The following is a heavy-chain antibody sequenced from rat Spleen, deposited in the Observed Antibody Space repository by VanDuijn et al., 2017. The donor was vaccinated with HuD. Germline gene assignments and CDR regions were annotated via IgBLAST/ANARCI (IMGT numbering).Heavy chain of an antibody. CDR3: ARSDFSSPYYFDY. Sequence: QVQLKESGPGLVKPSLTLSLTCTVSGFSLSNYGVIWVRQPLGKGLEWMGVIWGNGNANYNSALKSRLSISRDTSKSQVFLKMNNLQTEDTAMYFCARSDFSSPYYFDYWGQGTLVTVSS. J-gene: IGHJ3*01. V-gene: IGHV2S61*01. CDR2: IWGNGNA. D-gene: IGHD1-2*01. CDR1: GFSLSNYG.